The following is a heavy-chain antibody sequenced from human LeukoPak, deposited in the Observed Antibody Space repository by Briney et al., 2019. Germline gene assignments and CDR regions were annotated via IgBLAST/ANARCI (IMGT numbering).Heavy chain of an antibody. CDR3: ARGLGYSYGLDWFDP. D-gene: IGHD5-18*01. V-gene: IGHV4-30-2*01. Sequence: SETLSLTCTVSGGSISSGGYYWSWIRQPPGKGLEWIGYIYHSGSTYYNPSLKSRVTISVDRSKNQFSLKLSSVTAADTAVYYCARGLGYSYGLDWFDPWGQGTLVTVSS. J-gene: IGHJ5*02. CDR2: IYHSGST. CDR1: GGSISSGGYY.